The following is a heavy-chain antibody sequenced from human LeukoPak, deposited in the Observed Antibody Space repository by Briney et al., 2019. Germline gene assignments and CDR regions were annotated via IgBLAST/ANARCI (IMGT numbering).Heavy chain of an antibody. CDR3: ARDYYYDSSGYYGRRGFDY. CDR2: ISSSSSYK. V-gene: IGHV3-21*01. J-gene: IGHJ4*02. CDR1: GFTFSSYS. Sequence: PGGSLRLSCAASGFTFSSYSMNWVRQAPGKGLEWVSFISSSSSYKYYADSVKSRLTISRDNAKNSLYLQMNSLRAEDTAVYYCARDYYYDSSGYYGRRGFDYWGQGTLVTVSS. D-gene: IGHD3-22*01.